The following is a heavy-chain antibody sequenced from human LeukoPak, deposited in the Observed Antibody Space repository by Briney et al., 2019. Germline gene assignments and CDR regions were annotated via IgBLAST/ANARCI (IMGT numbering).Heavy chain of an antibody. CDR2: MSFDGSNI. CDR3: AKVTPGSTARKSGLDF. Sequence: GRSLRLSCAASGFSFSSYGMHWVRQTPGKGLEWVAVMSFDGSNIYYGDSVKGRFTISRDNSKNTLYLQMNSLRVEDTALHYCAKVTPGSTARKSGLDFWGQGTLVTVSS. CDR1: GFSFSSYG. J-gene: IGHJ4*02. V-gene: IGHV3-30*18. D-gene: IGHD2-21*02.